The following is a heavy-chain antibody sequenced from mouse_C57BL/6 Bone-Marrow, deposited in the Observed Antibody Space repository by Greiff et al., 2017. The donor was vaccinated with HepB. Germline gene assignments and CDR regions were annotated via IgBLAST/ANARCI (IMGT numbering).Heavy chain of an antibody. CDR2: IDPSDSYT. Sequence: QVQLQQPGAELVKPGASVKLSCKASGYTFTSYWMQWVKQRPGQGLEWIGEIDPSDSYTNYNQTFKGKATLTVDTSSSTTYMQRSSLTSEDSAVYYCARSTTVVSYWGQGTLVTVSA. CDR3: ARSTTVVSY. D-gene: IGHD1-1*01. CDR1: GYTFTSYW. J-gene: IGHJ3*01. V-gene: IGHV1-50*01.